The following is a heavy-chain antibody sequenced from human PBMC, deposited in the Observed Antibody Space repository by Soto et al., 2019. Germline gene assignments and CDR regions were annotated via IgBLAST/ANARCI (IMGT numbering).Heavy chain of an antibody. V-gene: IGHV1-2*02. CDR1: GYSFTGYY. J-gene: IGHJ4*02. Sequence: HEPLVQSGAEVKRPGASLKVSCKASGYSFTGYYIHWVRQAPGQGLEWMGWINPASGATNYAQNFQGRVTLTSDTSISTASMDLTSLTSDDTAVYYCARGDYGTGGYPFPYFDYWGQGTLVIVSS. D-gene: IGHD2-8*02. CDR2: INPASGAT. CDR3: ARGDYGTGGYPFPYFDY.